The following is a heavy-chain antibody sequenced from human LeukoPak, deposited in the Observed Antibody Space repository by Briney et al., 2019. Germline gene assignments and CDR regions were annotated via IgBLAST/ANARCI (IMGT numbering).Heavy chain of an antibody. CDR3: ARVVIPSLFDY. Sequence: SETLSLTCTVSGGSISSSSYYWGWIRQPPGKGLEWIGSIYYSGSTYYNPSLKSRVTISVDTSKNQFSLKLSSVTAADTAVYYCARVVIPSLFDYWGQGTLVTVSS. V-gene: IGHV4-39*07. CDR2: IYYSGST. D-gene: IGHD3-16*02. CDR1: GGSISSSSYY. J-gene: IGHJ4*02.